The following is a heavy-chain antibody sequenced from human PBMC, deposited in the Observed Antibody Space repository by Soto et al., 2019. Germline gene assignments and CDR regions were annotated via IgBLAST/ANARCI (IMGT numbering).Heavy chain of an antibody. CDR2: MYPDDSYI. CDR3: ATAYVYDVENSNYYHDAFDI. V-gene: IGHV5-51*01. D-gene: IGHD3-22*01. CDR1: GYGFSFYW. J-gene: IGHJ3*02. Sequence: ESLKVSRNACGYGFSFYWIGWVRQMPGKGLECMAIMYPDDSYIRYSPSFEAHVTISDDKSTSTAFLQWSSLKASDTAMYYCATAYVYDVENSNYYHDAFDIWGQGTLVTV.